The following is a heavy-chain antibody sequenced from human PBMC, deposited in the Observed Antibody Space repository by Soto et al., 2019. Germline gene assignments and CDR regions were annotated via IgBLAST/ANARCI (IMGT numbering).Heavy chain of an antibody. CDR2: ISANGDNT. J-gene: IGHJ4*02. Sequence: GGSLRLSCAASGFTFSSRAMSWVRQAPGRGLDWVSIISANGDNTYYADSVKGRFTISRDNSKNTLYLQVNSLRAEDTAVYYCAKLTYSDLWSGSHDSWGQGTLVTVSS. CDR3: AKLTYSDLWSGSHDS. CDR1: GFTFSSRA. D-gene: IGHD3-3*01. V-gene: IGHV3-23*01.